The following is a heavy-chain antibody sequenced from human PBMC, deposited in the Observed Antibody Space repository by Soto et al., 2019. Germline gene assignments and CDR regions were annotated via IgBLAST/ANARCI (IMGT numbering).Heavy chain of an antibody. V-gene: IGHV1-69*01. CDR1: GGTFSSYA. D-gene: IGHD4-17*01. CDR2: FIPIFGTA. J-gene: IGHJ2*01. Sequence: QVQLVQSGAEVKKPGSSVKVSCKASGGTFSSYAISWVRQAPGQGLEWMGGFIPIFGTANYAQKFQGSVTITADESTSTAYMELSSLRSEDTAVYYCAGVPYGGVTNWYCDLWGRGSLVTVSS. CDR3: AGVPYGGVTNWYCDL.